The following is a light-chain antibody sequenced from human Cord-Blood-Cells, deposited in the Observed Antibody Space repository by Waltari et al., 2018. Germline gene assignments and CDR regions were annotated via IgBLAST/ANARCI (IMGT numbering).Light chain of an antibody. V-gene: IGLV6-57*02. CDR2: EDN. CDR3: QSYDSSNVV. CDR1: SGSIASNY. J-gene: IGLJ2*01. Sequence: NFMLTQPHSVSESPGKTVTISCTGSSGSIASNYVQWYQHRPGSAPTTVIYEDNQRPSGVPDRFSGSLDSSSNSASLTISGLKTEDEADYYCQSYDSSNVVFGGGTKLTVL.